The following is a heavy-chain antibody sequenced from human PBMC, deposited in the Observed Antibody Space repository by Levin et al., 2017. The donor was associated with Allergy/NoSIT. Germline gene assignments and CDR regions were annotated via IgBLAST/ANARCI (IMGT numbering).Heavy chain of an antibody. CDR1: GYTFTGYH. CDR3: ARDPSSSGSYTDRSWYFDF. V-gene: IGHV1-2*06. CDR2: IDPVSGGT. J-gene: IGHJ2*01. Sequence: RASVKVSCKVSGYTFTGYHLYWVRQAPGQGLEWVGRIDPVSGGTKYAQKFQGRVTMTRDTSISTAYMELSSLRFDDTAVYYCARDPSSSGSYTDRSWYFDFWGRGTLVTVSS. D-gene: IGHD6-19*01.